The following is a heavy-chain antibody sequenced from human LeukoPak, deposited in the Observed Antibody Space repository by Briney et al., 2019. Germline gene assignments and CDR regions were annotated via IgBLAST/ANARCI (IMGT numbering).Heavy chain of an antibody. V-gene: IGHV4-39*01. J-gene: IGHJ4*02. D-gene: IGHD6-13*01. CDR1: GGSISSSSYY. CDR2: IYYSGST. CDR3: ARLRIAAAGTSVRFDY. Sequence: SETLSLTCTVSGGSISSSSYYWGWIRQPPGKGLEWIGSIYYSGSTYYNPSLKSRVTISVDTSKNQFSLKLSSVTAADTAVHYCARLRIAAAGTSVRFDYWGQGTLVTVSS.